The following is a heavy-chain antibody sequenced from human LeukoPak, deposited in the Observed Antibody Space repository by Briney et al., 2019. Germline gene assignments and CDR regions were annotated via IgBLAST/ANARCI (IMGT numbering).Heavy chain of an antibody. CDR3: AKARRRVEMATIGDYYYYMDV. J-gene: IGHJ6*03. V-gene: IGHV3-23*01. CDR1: GFTFSSYA. Sequence: PRGSLRLSCAASGFTFSSYAMSWVRQAPGKGLEWVSAISGCGGSTYYADSVKGRFTISRDNSNNTPYLQMNSLRAEDTAVYYCAKARRRVEMATIGDYYYYMDVWGKGTTVTVPS. CDR2: ISGCGGST. D-gene: IGHD5-24*01.